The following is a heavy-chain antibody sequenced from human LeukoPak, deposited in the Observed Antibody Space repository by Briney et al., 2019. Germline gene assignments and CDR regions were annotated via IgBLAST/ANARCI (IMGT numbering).Heavy chain of an antibody. V-gene: IGHV1-69*05. Sequence: ASVKVSCKASGYTFTSYGISWVRQAPGQGLEWMGGIIPIFGTANYAQKFQGRVTITTDESTSTAYMELSSLRSEDTAVYYCARSNWNRAVGAFDIWGQGTMVTVSS. CDR1: GYTFTSYG. D-gene: IGHD1-20*01. J-gene: IGHJ3*02. CDR2: IIPIFGTA. CDR3: ARSNWNRAVGAFDI.